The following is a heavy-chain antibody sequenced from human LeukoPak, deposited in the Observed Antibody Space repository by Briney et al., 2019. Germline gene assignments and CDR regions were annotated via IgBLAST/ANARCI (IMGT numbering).Heavy chain of an antibody. Sequence: PSETLSLTCTVSGGSISTYYWSWLRQPAGKGLEWIGRIYPSGSANYNPSLKSRVTMSVDTSKNQFSLKLTSLTAADTAVYYCARGKSDEYYYYYYMDVWGKGTTVTVSS. CDR3: ARGKSDEYYYYYYMDV. CDR1: GGSISTYY. D-gene: IGHD3-10*01. V-gene: IGHV4-4*07. CDR2: IYPSGSA. J-gene: IGHJ6*03.